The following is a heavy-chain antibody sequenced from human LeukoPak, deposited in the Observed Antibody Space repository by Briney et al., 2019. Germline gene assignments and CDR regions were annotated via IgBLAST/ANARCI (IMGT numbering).Heavy chain of an antibody. J-gene: IGHJ3*02. CDR2: INHSGST. D-gene: IGHD1-26*01. CDR3: ARPVGATTSDAFDI. V-gene: IGHV4-34*01. Sequence: SETLSLTCAVYGGSFSGYYWSWIRQPPGKGLEWIGEINHSGSTNYNPSLKGRVTISVDTSKNQFSLKLSSVTAADTAVYYCARPVGATTSDAFDIWGQGTMVTVSS. CDR1: GGSFSGYY.